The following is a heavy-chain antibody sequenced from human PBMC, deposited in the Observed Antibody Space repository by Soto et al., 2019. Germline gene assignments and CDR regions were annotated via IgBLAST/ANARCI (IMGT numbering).Heavy chain of an antibody. CDR1: GGSISSGDYC. V-gene: IGHV4-30-4*01. CDR3: ARVPDY. Sequence: SETLSLTCTVSGGSISSGDYCWSWIRQPPGKGLEWIGYIYYSGATHYNPSLKSRIMISIDTSKDQFSLKLSSVTAADTAVYYCARVPDYWRHGTLVTAPQ. CDR2: IYYSGAT. J-gene: IGHJ4*01.